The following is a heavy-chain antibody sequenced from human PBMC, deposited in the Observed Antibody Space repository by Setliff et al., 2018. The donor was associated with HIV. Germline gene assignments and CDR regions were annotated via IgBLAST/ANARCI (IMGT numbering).Heavy chain of an antibody. CDR1: GYTFTSYA. Sequence: ASVKVSCKASGYTFTSYAMNWVRQAPGQELEWMGWINTNTGNPTYAQGFTGRFVFSLDTSVSTAYLQISSLKAEDTAVYYCAREVDYSNYPGWFDPWGQGTLVTVSS. CDR3: AREVDYSNYPGWFDP. J-gene: IGHJ5*02. CDR2: INTNTGNP. V-gene: IGHV7-4-1*02. D-gene: IGHD4-4*01.